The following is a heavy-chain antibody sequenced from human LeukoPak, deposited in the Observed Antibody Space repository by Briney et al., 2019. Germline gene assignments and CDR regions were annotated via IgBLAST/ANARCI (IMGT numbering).Heavy chain of an antibody. J-gene: IGHJ5*02. CDR2: IYYSGST. Sequence: SETLSLTCTVSGGSISSGGYYWSWIRQHPGKGLEWIGYIYYSGSTYYNPSLKSRVTISVDTSKNQFSLKLSSVTAADTAVYYCAREDPKYCSGGSCYSGNNWFDPWGQGTLVTVSS. D-gene: IGHD2-15*01. CDR1: GGSISSGGYY. V-gene: IGHV4-31*03. CDR3: AREDPKYCSGGSCYSGNNWFDP.